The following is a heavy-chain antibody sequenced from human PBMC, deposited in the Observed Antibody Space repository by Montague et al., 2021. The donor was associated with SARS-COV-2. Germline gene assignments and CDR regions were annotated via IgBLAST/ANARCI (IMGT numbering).Heavy chain of an antibody. CDR1: GFSLSTSGMC. CDR3: AREYSSGVYFDY. J-gene: IGHJ4*02. Sequence: PALVKPTQTLTLTCTFSGFSLSTSGMCVSWIRKPPGKDLEWLARIAWDXDKYYSTSLKTRLTISKDTSKNQVVLTMTNMDPVDTATYYCAREYSSGVYFDYWGQGTLVTVSS. D-gene: IGHD6-19*01. CDR2: IAWDXDK. V-gene: IGHV2-70*11.